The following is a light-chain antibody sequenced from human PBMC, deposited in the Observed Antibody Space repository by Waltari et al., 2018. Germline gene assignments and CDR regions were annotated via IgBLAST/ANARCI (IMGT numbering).Light chain of an antibody. CDR1: QSVSSY. CDR3: QQRSNWPGT. Sequence: EIVLTQSPATLSLSPGERATLSCRASQSVSSYLAWYQQKPGQAHRLLIYDASNRATGIPARFSGSGSGTDFTLTISSLEPEDFAVYYCQQRSNWPGTFGQGTKLEIK. J-gene: IGKJ2*01. V-gene: IGKV3-11*01. CDR2: DAS.